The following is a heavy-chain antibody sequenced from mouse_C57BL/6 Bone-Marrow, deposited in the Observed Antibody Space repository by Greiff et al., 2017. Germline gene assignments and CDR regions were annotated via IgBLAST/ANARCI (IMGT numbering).Heavy chain of an antibody. CDR3: EPIYSNLFYWYFDV. Sequence: QVQLQQPGAELVQPGASVKLSCKASGYTFTSYWMHWVKQRPGQGLEWIGMINPNSGSTNYNEKFKSTATLTVDKSSSTAYMQLSILTSEDSADYYWEPIYSNLFYWYFDVWGTGTTVTVSS. D-gene: IGHD2-5*01. CDR1: GYTFTSYW. J-gene: IGHJ1*03. CDR2: INPNSGST. V-gene: IGHV1-64*01.